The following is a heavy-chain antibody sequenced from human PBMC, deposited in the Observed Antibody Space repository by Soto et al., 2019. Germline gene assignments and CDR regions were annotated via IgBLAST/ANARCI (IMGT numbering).Heavy chain of an antibody. CDR2: IYYSGST. Sequence: SETLSLTCTASGPYFSRYYLYWLEKTPGKGLEWIGYIYYSGSTNYNPSLKSRVTISVDTSKNQFSLKLSSVTAADTAVYYCARVRWTVAGPGHFDYWGQGTLVTVSS. CDR3: ARVRWTVAGPGHFDY. V-gene: IGHV4-59*01. J-gene: IGHJ4*02. D-gene: IGHD6-19*01. CDR1: GPYFSRYY.